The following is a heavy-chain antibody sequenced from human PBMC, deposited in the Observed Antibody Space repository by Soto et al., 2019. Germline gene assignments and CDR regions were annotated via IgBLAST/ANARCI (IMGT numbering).Heavy chain of an antibody. CDR1: GYTFTSYD. D-gene: IGHD1-26*01. J-gene: IGHJ4*02. CDR3: AREKVGANDY. Sequence: QVQLVQSGAEVKKPGASVKVSCKASGYTFTSYDINWVRQATGQGLEWMGWTNPNSGNTVYAQKFQGRVTMTRNTSIRTAYMALSSLRSEDTAVYYCAREKVGANDYWGQGTLVTVPS. CDR2: TNPNSGNT. V-gene: IGHV1-8*01.